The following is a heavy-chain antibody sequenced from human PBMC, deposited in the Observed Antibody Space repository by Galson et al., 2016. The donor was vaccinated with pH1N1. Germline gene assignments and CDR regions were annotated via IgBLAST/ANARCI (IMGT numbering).Heavy chain of an antibody. CDR3: IREYWSLYH. J-gene: IGHJ5*02. V-gene: IGHV3-7*01. CDR2: IKQDVSDQ. CDR1: GFTFTDFW. Sequence: SLRLSCAASGFTFTDFWMTWVRQPPGRGLEWVANIKQDVSDQNYVDSVKGRFTISRDNAKNSPYLQMDSLGAEDTAVYYCIREYWSLYHWGQGTLVTVST. D-gene: IGHD2-8*02.